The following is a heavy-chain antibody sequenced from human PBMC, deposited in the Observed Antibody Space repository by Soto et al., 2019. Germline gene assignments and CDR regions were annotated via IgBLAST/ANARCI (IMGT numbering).Heavy chain of an antibody. CDR2: ISGSGGST. D-gene: IGHD2-2*01. CDR1: GFTFSSYG. CDR3: ATLGYCSSTSCPKLGY. Sequence: VQLVESGGGVVQPGRSLRLSCAASGFTFSSYGMHWVRQAPGKGLEWVSAISGSGGSTYYADSVKGRFTISRDNSKNTLYLQMNSLRAEDTAVYYCATLGYCSSTSCPKLGYWGQGTLVTVSS. V-gene: IGHV3-23*04. J-gene: IGHJ4*02.